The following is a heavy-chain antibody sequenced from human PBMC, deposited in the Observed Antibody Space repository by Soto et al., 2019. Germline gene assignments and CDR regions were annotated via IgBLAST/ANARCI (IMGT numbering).Heavy chain of an antibody. CDR1: GGTFSSYT. V-gene: IGHV1-69*08. CDR2: IIPILGIA. D-gene: IGHD2-15*01. Sequence: QVQLVQSGAEVKKPGSSVKVSCKASGGTFSSYTISWVRQAPGQGLEWMGRIIPILGIANYAQKFQGRVTITADKSTSTAYMELSSLRSEDTGVYYCARDYPLGCSGGSCYPNPMYYFDYWGQGTLVTVSS. J-gene: IGHJ4*02. CDR3: ARDYPLGCSGGSCYPNPMYYFDY.